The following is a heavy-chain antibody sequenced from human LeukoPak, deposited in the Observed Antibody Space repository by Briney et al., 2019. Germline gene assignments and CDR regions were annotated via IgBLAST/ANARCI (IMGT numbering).Heavy chain of an antibody. CDR1: GFTFSSYW. CDR3: ARSVRGLYYFDY. Sequence: GGSLRLSCAAYGFTFSSYWMHWVRQAPGKGLVWVSRINSDGSSTNYADSVKGRFTISRDNAKNTLHLQMNSLGAEDTAVYYCARSVRGLYYFDYWGQGTLVTVSS. J-gene: IGHJ4*02. D-gene: IGHD3-10*01. CDR2: INSDGSST. V-gene: IGHV3-74*01.